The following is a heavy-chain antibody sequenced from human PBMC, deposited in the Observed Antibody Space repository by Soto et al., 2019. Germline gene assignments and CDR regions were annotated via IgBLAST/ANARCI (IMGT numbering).Heavy chain of an antibody. V-gene: IGHV1-69*12. CDR3: ARGDMIFGVVDY. CDR1: GGTFSSYA. J-gene: IGHJ4*02. CDR2: IIPIFGTA. D-gene: IGHD3-3*01. Sequence: QVQLVQSGAEVKTPGSSVKVSCKASGGTFSSYAISWVRQAPGQGLEWLGGIIPIFGTANYAQKFQGRVTITANESTRTAYMELSSLRSEDTAVYYCARGDMIFGVVDYWGQGTMVAVSS.